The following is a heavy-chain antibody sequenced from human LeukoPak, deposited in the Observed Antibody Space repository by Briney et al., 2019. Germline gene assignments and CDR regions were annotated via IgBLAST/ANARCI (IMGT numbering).Heavy chain of an antibody. J-gene: IGHJ5*02. CDR2: INLNNGGT. D-gene: IGHD3-10*01. CDR3: ARTAGGSGRWGDNWFDP. V-gene: IGHV1-2*02. Sequence: ASVKVSCKASGYTFTGSYMHWVRQAPGQGLEWVGWINLNNGGTNHAQKFQGRVTMTSDTSISTAYMELSNLRFDDTAVYYCARTAGGSGRWGDNWFDPWGQGTLVTVSS. CDR1: GYTFTGSY.